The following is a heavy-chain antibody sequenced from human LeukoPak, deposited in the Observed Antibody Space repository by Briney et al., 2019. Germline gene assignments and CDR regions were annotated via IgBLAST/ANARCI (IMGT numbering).Heavy chain of an antibody. D-gene: IGHD6-13*01. CDR1: GGTFSSYA. CDR3: ARWAADTYYYYGMDV. CDR2: IIPILGIA. J-gene: IGHJ6*02. Sequence: SVKVSCKASGGTFSSYAISWVRQAPGQGLEWMGRIIPILGIANYAQKLQGRVTMTTDTSTSTAYMELRSLRSDDTAVYYCARWAADTYYYYGMDVWGQGTTVTVSS. V-gene: IGHV1-69*04.